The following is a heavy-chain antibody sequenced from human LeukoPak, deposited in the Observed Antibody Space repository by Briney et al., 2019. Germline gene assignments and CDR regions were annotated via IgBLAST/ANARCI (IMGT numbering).Heavy chain of an antibody. CDR1: GYTLTELY. D-gene: IGHD6-19*01. V-gene: IGHV1-24*01. Sequence: ASVKVSYKVSGYTLTELYMHWVRQAPGKGREWMGGFDPEDGETINVQQFQGRVTMTEDTSTDTAYMELSSLISDDTAVYYCATDTEMGIAVAGTLGYWGQGTLVTVSS. CDR2: FDPEDGET. CDR3: ATDTEMGIAVAGTLGY. J-gene: IGHJ4*02.